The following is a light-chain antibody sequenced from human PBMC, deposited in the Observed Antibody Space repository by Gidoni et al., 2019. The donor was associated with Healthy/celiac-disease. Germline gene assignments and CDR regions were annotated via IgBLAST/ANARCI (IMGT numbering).Light chain of an antibody. V-gene: IGKV1-5*01. J-gene: IGKJ2*01. CDR3: QQYNSYSPYT. CDR1: QSISSW. CDR2: DAS. Sequence: DIQMTQSTSTLSASVGDKVTITCRASQSISSWLAWYQQTPGKAPKLLIYDASSLESGVPSRFSGSGSGTEFTLTISSLQPDDFATYYCQQYNSYSPYTFGQGTKLEIK.